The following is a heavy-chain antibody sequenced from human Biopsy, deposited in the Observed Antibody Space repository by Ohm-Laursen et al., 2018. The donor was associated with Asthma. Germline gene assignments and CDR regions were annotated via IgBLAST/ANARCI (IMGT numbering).Heavy chain of an antibody. CDR1: GFSFSSYA. Sequence: SLRLSCAASGFSFSSYAMHWVRQAPGKGLEWLALIWYDGINKFYADSVKGRITVSRDQSKSTLYLQMNSLRPDDTAVYYCARDVMEWYLPAFDFWGQGTLVTVSS. CDR2: IWYDGINK. CDR3: ARDVMEWYLPAFDF. D-gene: IGHD3-3*01. V-gene: IGHV3-33*01. J-gene: IGHJ4*02.